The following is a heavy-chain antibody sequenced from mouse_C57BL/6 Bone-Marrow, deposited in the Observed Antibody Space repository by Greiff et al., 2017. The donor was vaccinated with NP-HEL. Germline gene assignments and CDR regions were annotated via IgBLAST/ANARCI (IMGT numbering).Heavy chain of an antibody. V-gene: IGHV8-12*01. J-gene: IGHJ1*03. Sequence: QVTLKESGPGILQSSQTLSLTCSFSGFSLSTSGMGVSWIRQPSGKGLEWLAHIYWDDDKRYHPSLKSRLTISKDTSRNQVFLKITSVDTADTATYNCARRDWYFDVWGTGTTGTVSS. CDR2: IYWDDDK. CDR3: ARRDWYFDV. CDR1: GFSLSTSGMG.